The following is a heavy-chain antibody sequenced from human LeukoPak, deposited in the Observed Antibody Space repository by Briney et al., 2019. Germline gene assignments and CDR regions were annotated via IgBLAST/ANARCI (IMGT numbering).Heavy chain of an antibody. Sequence: GGSLRLSCAASGFTFSSYAMSWVRQAPGKGLEWVSAISGSGGSTHYADSVKGRFTISRDNSKNTLYLRMNSLRAEDTAVYYCAKLPDYDFWSGYYFDYWGQGTLVTISS. CDR3: AKLPDYDFWSGYYFDY. CDR2: ISGSGGST. V-gene: IGHV3-23*01. CDR1: GFTFSSYA. J-gene: IGHJ4*02. D-gene: IGHD3-3*01.